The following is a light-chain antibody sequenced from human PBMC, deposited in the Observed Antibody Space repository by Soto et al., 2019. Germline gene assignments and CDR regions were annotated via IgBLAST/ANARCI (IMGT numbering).Light chain of an antibody. CDR1: QSVSSY. CDR3: QQRGKWPST. CDR2: DTY. J-gene: IGKJ2*02. Sequence: EIVLTQSPATLSLSPGERATLSCRASQSVSSYLAWYQQKLGQAPRLLIYDTYTRATGVGARFTGSGSATDFSLTITSLEPEDFAVYFCQQRGKWPSTFGPGTKVDIK. V-gene: IGKV3-11*01.